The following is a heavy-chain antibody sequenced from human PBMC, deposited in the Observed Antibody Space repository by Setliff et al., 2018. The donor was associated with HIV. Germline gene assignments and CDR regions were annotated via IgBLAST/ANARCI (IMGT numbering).Heavy chain of an antibody. CDR2: ISSSGSTI. J-gene: IGHJ6*02. V-gene: IGHV3-48*03. CDR3: AKGDSSGEPGMDV. Sequence: PGGSLRLSCAASGFTFSSYEMNWVRQAPGKGLEWVSYISSSGSTIYYADSVKGRFTISRDNSKNTLYLQMNSLRAEDTAVYYCAKGDSSGEPGMDVWGQGTTVTV. D-gene: IGHD6-19*01. CDR1: GFTFSSYE.